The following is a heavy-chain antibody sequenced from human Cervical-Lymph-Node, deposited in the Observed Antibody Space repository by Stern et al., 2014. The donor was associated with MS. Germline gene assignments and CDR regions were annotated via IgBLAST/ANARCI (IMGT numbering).Heavy chain of an antibody. CDR3: ARDGYSYGRGLDY. CDR1: GGSISSGGYY. Sequence: QLQLQESGPGLVKPSQTLSLTCTVSGGSISSGGYYWSWIRQHPGKGLEWVGYIYYSGSTYYNPSLKSRVTISVDTSKNQFSLKLSSVTAADTAVYYCARDGYSYGRGLDYWGQGTLVTVSS. V-gene: IGHV4-31*03. CDR2: IYYSGST. J-gene: IGHJ4*02. D-gene: IGHD5-18*01.